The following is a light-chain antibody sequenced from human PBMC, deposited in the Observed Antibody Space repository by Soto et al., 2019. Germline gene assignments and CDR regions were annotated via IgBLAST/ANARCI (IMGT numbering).Light chain of an antibody. CDR3: CSYTSGTNYV. CDR1: TSDVSIYNY. V-gene: IGLV2-14*01. Sequence: HSVLTQPASVSGSPGQSITISCTVTTSDVSIYNYVSWYQQHPGKAPKLMIYGVSNRPSGVSNRFSGAKSGHTASLTISGLQVEDEADYYCCSYTSGTNYVFGPGTKVTVL. CDR2: GVS. J-gene: IGLJ1*01.